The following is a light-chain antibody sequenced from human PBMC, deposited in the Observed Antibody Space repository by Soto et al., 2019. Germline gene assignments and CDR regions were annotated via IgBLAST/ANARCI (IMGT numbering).Light chain of an antibody. CDR3: QQYGSFWT. CDR1: QSVSSSF. J-gene: IGKJ1*01. CDR2: AAS. V-gene: IGKV3-20*01. Sequence: EIVLTQSPGTLSLSPGERATLSCRASQSVSSSFFAWFQQKPGQAPRLLLYAASSRATGIPDRFSGSGSGTDFTLTISRLGPADFAVYYCQQYGSFWTFGQGTRVEVK.